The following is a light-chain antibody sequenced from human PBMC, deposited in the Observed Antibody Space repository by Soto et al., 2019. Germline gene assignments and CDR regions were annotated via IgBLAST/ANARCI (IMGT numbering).Light chain of an antibody. CDR1: QSVSSY. CDR2: DAS. V-gene: IGKV3-11*01. J-gene: IGKJ5*01. Sequence: EIVLTQSPATLSLSPGERATLSCRASQSVSSYLAWYQQKPGQAPRLLIYDASKRAPGIPARFSGSGSGTDFTLTISSLEPEDFAVYYCQQRKNWQVTFGQGTRLEIK. CDR3: QQRKNWQVT.